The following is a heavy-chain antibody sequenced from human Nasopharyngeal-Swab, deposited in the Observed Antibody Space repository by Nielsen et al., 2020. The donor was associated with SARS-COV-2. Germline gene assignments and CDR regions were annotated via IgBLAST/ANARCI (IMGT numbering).Heavy chain of an antibody. CDR1: GFTFSSYS. Sequence: GGSLRLSCAASGFTFSSYSMNWVRQAPGKGLEWVSSISSSSSYIYYADSAKGRFTISRDNAKNSLYLQMNSLRAEDTAVYYCARGSYYYDSSGYYDYWGQGTLVTVSS. CDR3: ARGSYYYDSSGYYDY. V-gene: IGHV3-21*01. D-gene: IGHD3-22*01. CDR2: ISSSSSYI. J-gene: IGHJ4*02.